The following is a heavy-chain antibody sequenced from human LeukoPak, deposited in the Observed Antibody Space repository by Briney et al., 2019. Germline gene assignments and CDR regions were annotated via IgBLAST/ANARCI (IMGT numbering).Heavy chain of an antibody. CDR2: IYYSGST. V-gene: IGHV4-59*01. J-gene: IGHJ4*02. Sequence: PSETLSRTCTVSGGSISSYYWSWIRQPPGKGLEWIGYIYYSGSTNYNPSLKSRVTISVDTSKNQFSLKLSSVTAADTAVYYCASGWSREQQLVDYFDYWGQGTLVTVSS. D-gene: IGHD6-13*01. CDR3: ASGWSREQQLVDYFDY. CDR1: GGSISSYY.